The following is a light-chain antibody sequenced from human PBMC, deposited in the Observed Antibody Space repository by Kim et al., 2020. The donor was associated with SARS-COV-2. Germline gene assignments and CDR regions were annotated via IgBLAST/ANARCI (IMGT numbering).Light chain of an antibody. CDR2: DAS. CDR1: QNIGSW. J-gene: IGKJ1*01. CDR3: QHYYTYSRT. Sequence: ASVGDIVTVTCRASQNIGSWLAWYQQKPGKAPKLLIYDASSLESGVPSRFSGSGSGTEFTLTISSLQPDDFATYYCQHYYTYSRTFGQGTKVDIK. V-gene: IGKV1-5*01.